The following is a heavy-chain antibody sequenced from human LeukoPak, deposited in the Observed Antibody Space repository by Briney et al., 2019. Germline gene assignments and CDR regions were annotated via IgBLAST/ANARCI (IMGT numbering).Heavy chain of an antibody. J-gene: IGHJ6*03. CDR2: IYHSGST. Sequence: SQTLSLTCTVSGGSISSGGYYWSWIRQPPGKGLEWIGYIYHSGSTYYNPSLKSRVTISIDRSKNQFSLKLSSVTAADTAVYYCARWSGSVTARNYYYYMDVWGEGTTVTVSS. CDR3: ARWSGSVTARNYYYYMDV. CDR1: GGSISSGGYY. V-gene: IGHV4-30-2*01. D-gene: IGHD6-6*01.